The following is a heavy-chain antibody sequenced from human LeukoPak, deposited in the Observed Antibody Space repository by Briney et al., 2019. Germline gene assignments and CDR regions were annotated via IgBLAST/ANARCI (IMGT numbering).Heavy chain of an antibody. Sequence: GGSLRLSCAASGFTFSTYGMHWVRQAPGKGLEWVAVISDNGSNKYYADSVKGRFTISRDNSKNTLYLEMNSLRAEDTAVYYCAKVLCGDDCYWGDYFDYWGQGTLVTASS. CDR3: AKVLCGDDCYWGDYFDY. V-gene: IGHV3-30*18. J-gene: IGHJ4*02. CDR1: GFTFSTYG. CDR2: ISDNGSNK. D-gene: IGHD2-21*02.